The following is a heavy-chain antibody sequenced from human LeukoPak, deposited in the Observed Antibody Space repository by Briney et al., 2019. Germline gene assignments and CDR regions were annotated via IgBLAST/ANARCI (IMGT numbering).Heavy chain of an antibody. CDR2: MDPNSGIT. V-gene: IGHV1-8*01. J-gene: IGHJ5*01. Sequence: ASVKVSCKASGYTFTTHDINWVRQAPGQGLEWLGWMDPNSGITGYAQKFQGRVNMTRDTSRSTVYMQPGSLRHDDTAVYYCARESGWTDNWLDSWGQGTLVTVSS. CDR1: GYTFTTHD. D-gene: IGHD6-19*01. CDR3: ARESGWTDNWLDS.